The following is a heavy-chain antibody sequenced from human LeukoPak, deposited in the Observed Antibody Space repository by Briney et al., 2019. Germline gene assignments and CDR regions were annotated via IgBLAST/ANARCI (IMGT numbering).Heavy chain of an antibody. CDR3: ARQEVRGVIITLDY. V-gene: IGHV4-39*01. CDR2: IYYRGST. CDR1: GGSISSSSYY. D-gene: IGHD3-10*01. J-gene: IGHJ4*02. Sequence: SETLSLTCTVSGGSISSSSYYWGWIRQPPGKGLEWIGSIYYRGSTYYNPSLKSRVTISVDTSKSQFSLKLSSVTAANTAVYYCARQEVRGVIITLDYWGQGTLVTVSS.